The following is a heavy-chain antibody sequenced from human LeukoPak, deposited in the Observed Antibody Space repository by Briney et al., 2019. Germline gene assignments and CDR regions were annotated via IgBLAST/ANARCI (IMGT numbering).Heavy chain of an antibody. CDR3: ARGEDYYDSSGYYDY. J-gene: IGHJ4*02. V-gene: IGHV1-18*01. CDR2: ISAYNGNT. D-gene: IGHD3-22*01. Sequence: ASVKVSCKASGYTFTSYGISWVRQAPGQGLEWMGWISAYNGNTNYAQKLQGRVTMTTDTSTSIAYMELRSLRSDDTAVYYCARGEDYYDSSGYYDYWGQGTLVTVSS. CDR1: GYTFTSYG.